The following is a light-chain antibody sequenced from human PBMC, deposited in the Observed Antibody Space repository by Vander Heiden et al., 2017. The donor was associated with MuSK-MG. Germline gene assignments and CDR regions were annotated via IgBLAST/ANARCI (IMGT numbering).Light chain of an antibody. CDR1: SDDVGSDYDY. V-gene: IGLV2-14*01. J-gene: IGLJ1*01. CDR3: NSYTRTTFV. CDR2: EVT. Sequence: QSALAQPASVSGSPGQSITIPCTGTSDDVGSDYDYVSWYQQYPGKAPKLLIYEVTNRPSGVSGRFSGSKSGNTASLTISGLQAEDEADYYCNSYTRTTFVFGTGTTVTVL.